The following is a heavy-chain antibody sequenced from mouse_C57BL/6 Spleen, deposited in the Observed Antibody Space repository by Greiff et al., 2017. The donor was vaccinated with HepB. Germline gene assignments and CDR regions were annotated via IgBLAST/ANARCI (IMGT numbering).Heavy chain of an antibody. CDR1: GYSFTGYY. Sequence: EVQLVESGPELVKPGASVKISCKASGYSFTGYYMNWVKQSPEKSLEWIGEINPSTGGTTYNQKFKAKATLTVDKSSSTAYMQLKSLTSEDSAVYYCASTAQAWFAYWGQGTLVTVSA. J-gene: IGHJ3*01. V-gene: IGHV1-42*01. CDR3: ASTAQAWFAY. D-gene: IGHD3-2*02. CDR2: INPSTGGT.